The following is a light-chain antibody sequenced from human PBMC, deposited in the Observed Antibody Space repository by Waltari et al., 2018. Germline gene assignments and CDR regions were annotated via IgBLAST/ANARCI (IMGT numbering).Light chain of an antibody. CDR1: SSDVGGYNY. CDR2: DVS. CDR3: SSYISSSTLEL. Sequence: HSALTQPASVSGSPGQSITISCTGTSSDVGGYNYVSWYQQHPGKAPKLMIYDVSNRPSGVSNRFSGSKSDNTASLTISGLQAEDEADYYCSSYISSSTLELFGGGTSLTVL. J-gene: IGLJ2*01. V-gene: IGLV2-14*03.